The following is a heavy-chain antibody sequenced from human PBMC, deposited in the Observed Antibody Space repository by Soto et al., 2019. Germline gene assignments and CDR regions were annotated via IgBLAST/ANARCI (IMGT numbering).Heavy chain of an antibody. CDR3: ATAPLTGYYAYYFDY. D-gene: IGHD3-9*01. Sequence: ASVKVSCKVSGYTLTELSMHWVRQAPGKGLEWMGGFDPEDGETIYAQKFQGRVTMTEDTSTDTAYMELSSLRSEDTAVYYCATAPLTGYYAYYFDYWGQGTLVTVSS. CDR2: FDPEDGET. J-gene: IGHJ4*02. CDR1: GYTLTELS. V-gene: IGHV1-24*01.